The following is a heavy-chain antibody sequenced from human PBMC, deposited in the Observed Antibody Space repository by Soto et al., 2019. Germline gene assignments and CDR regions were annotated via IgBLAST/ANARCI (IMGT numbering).Heavy chain of an antibody. CDR2: IYSGGST. CDR1: GFTVSSNY. D-gene: IGHD2-15*01. J-gene: IGHJ6*02. CDR3: AREGYCSGGSCYSRYYYYYGMDV. V-gene: IGHV3-53*01. Sequence: EVQLVESGGGLIQPGGSLRLSCAASGFTVSSNYMSWVRQAPGKGLEWVSVIYSGGSTYYADSVKGRFTISRDNSKNTLYLQMNSLRAEDTAVYYCAREGYCSGGSCYSRYYYYYGMDVWGQGTTVTVSS.